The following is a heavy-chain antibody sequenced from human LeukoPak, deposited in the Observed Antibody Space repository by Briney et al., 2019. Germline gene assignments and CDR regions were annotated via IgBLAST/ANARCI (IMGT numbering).Heavy chain of an antibody. CDR2: IIPIFGTA. CDR1: GGTFSSYA. Sequence: GASVNVSCKASGGTFSSYAISWVRQAPGQGLEWMGGIIPIFGTANYAQKFQGRVTITADKSTSTAYMELSSLRSEETAVYYCANRPYCSGGSCSSSLVDYWGQGTLVTVSS. CDR3: ANRPYCSGGSCSSSLVDY. V-gene: IGHV1-69*06. J-gene: IGHJ4*02. D-gene: IGHD2-15*01.